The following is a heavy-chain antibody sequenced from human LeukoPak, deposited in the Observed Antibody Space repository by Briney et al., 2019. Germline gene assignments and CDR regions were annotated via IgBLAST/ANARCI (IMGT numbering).Heavy chain of an antibody. CDR2: IKQDGSEK. J-gene: IGHJ3*02. Sequence: GGSLRLSCAASGFTFSSYWMSWVRQAPGKGLEWVANIKQDGSEKYYVDSVKGRFTISRDNSKNTLYLQMNSLRAEDTAVYYCAKVGQLWSRDAFDIWGQGTMVTVSS. CDR3: AKVGQLWSRDAFDI. D-gene: IGHD5-18*01. V-gene: IGHV3-7*03. CDR1: GFTFSSYW.